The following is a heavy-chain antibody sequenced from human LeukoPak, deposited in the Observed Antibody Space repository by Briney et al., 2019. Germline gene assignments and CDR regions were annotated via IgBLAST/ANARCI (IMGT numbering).Heavy chain of an antibody. J-gene: IGHJ3*02. Sequence: ASVKVSCKASGYTFTSYDINWVRQATGQGLEWMGWMNPNSGNAGYAQKFQGRVTMTRNTSISTAYMELSSLRSEDTAVYYCATGVYDYYHDSSGYPNYDAFDIWGQGTMVTVSS. V-gene: IGHV1-8*01. CDR2: MNPNSGNA. D-gene: IGHD3-22*01. CDR1: GYTFTSYD. CDR3: ATGVYDYYHDSSGYPNYDAFDI.